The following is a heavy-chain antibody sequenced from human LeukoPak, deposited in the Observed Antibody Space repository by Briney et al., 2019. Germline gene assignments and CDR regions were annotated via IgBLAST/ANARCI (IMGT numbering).Heavy chain of an antibody. J-gene: IGHJ6*02. V-gene: IGHV4-4*07. Sequence: RSSETLSLTCTVSGGSISSYYWSWIRQPAGKGLEWIGRIYTSGSTNYNPSLKSRVTMSVDTSKNQFSLKLSSVTAADTAVYYCARTHSSGWFPVRDGMDVWGQGTTVTVSS. CDR1: GGSISSYY. D-gene: IGHD6-19*01. CDR3: ARTHSSGWFPVRDGMDV. CDR2: IYTSGST.